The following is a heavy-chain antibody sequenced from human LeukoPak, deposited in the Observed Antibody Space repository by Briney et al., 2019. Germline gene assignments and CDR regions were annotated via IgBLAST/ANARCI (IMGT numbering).Heavy chain of an antibody. CDR1: GGSISSYY. D-gene: IGHD6-6*01. V-gene: IGHV4-59*08. CDR2: FHYSGST. J-gene: IGHJ4*02. CDR3: ARLGDSSSRLYYFDY. Sequence: PSETLSLTCTVSGGSISSYYWSWIRQPPGKGLEWIGYFHYSGSTNYNASLKSRVTISVDTSKNQFSLKLSSVTAADTAVYYCARLGDSSSRLYYFDYWGQGTLVTVSS.